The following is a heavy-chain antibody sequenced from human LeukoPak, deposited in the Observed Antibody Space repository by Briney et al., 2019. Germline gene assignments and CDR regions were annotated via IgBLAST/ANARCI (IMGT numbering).Heavy chain of an antibody. CDR2: ISWNSGSI. J-gene: IGHJ4*02. V-gene: IGHV3-9*01. Sequence: GGSLRLSCAASGFTFDDYAMHWVRQAPGKGLEWVSGISWNSGSIGYADSVKGRFTISRDNAKNSLYLQMNSLRAEDTALYYCAKDIDSSLEGFDYWGQGTLVTVSS. CDR3: AKDIDSSLEGFDY. CDR1: GFTFDDYA. D-gene: IGHD3-22*01.